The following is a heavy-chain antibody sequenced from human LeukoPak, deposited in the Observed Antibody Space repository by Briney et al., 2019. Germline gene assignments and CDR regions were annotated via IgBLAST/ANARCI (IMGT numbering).Heavy chain of an antibody. D-gene: IGHD3-22*01. Sequence: GSLRLSCAASGFTFSSAWMKWVRQPPGKGLEWIGEIYHSGSTNYNPSLKSRVTISVDKSKNQFSLKLSSVTAADTAVYYCARGDSSGSLGANDYWGQGTLVTVSS. V-gene: IGHV4-4*02. CDR1: GFTFSSAW. CDR3: ARGDSSGSLGANDY. CDR2: IYHSGST. J-gene: IGHJ4*02.